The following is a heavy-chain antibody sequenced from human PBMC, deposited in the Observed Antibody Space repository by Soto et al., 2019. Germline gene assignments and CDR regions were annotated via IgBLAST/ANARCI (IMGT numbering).Heavy chain of an antibody. CDR1: GFTFSSYG. CDR2: ISYDGSNK. V-gene: IGHV3-30*18. Sequence: GGSLRLSCAASGFTFSSYGMHWVRQAPGKGLEWVAVISYDGSNKYYADSVKGRFTISRDNSKNTLYLQMNSLRAEDTAVYYCAKEPYSYGPLDYYGMDVWGQGTTVTVS. D-gene: IGHD5-18*01. CDR3: AKEPYSYGPLDYYGMDV. J-gene: IGHJ6*02.